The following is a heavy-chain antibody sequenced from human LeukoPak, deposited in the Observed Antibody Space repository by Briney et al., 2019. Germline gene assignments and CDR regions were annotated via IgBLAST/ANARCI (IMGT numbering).Heavy chain of an antibody. CDR3: ATTIDCTGQTCYPYYFDF. J-gene: IGHJ4*02. V-gene: IGHV4-39*07. D-gene: IGHD2-8*02. CDR1: GGSISSSSYY. CDR2: IYYSGST. Sequence: SETLSLTCTVSGGSISSSSYYWGWIRQPPGKGLEWIGSIYYSGSTYYNPSLKSRVTISVDTSKNQFSLKLSSVTAADTAVYYCATTIDCTGQTCYPYYFDFWGQGALVTVSS.